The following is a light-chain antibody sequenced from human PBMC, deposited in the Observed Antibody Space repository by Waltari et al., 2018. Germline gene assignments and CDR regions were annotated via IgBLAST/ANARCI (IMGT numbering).Light chain of an antibody. Sequence: QSVLTQPPSASGTPGQRVTISSSGGSSNIGSNPVNWYQQLPGTAPKLLIYSNNQRPSGVPDRFSGSKSGTSASLAISGLQSEDEADYYCAAWDDSLNGVVFGGGTKLTVL. CDR2: SNN. J-gene: IGLJ2*01. CDR3: AAWDDSLNGVV. V-gene: IGLV1-44*01. CDR1: SSNIGSNP.